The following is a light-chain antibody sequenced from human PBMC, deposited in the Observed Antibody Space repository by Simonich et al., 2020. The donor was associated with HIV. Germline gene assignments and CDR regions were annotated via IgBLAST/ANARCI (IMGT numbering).Light chain of an antibody. CDR1: HIIXNK. J-gene: IGKJ3*01. CDR3: QQSYSNPFT. CDR2: AAS. Sequence: DIQMTQSPSSLXXSVGNRYTNPXHANHIIXNKLNWYQQEPGKAPKTLIYAASILQSGVPSRXXGSXSGTDLTXXXSSLQPEDFATYYCQQSYSNPFTFGPGTKXDIK. V-gene: IGKV1-39*01.